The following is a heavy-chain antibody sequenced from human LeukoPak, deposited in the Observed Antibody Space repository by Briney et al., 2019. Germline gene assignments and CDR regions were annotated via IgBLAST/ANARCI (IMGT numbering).Heavy chain of an antibody. CDR2: SGSGGST. J-gene: IGHJ4*02. CDR3: AKDFWSGYYPKY. Sequence: QPGGSLRLSCAASGFTFSSYAMSWGRQAPGKGLEWVSGSGSGGSTHYADSVKGRFTISRDNSKNTLYLQMNSLRAEDTAVYYCAKDFWSGYYPKYWGQGTLVTVSS. V-gene: IGHV3-23*01. D-gene: IGHD3-3*01. CDR1: GFTFSSYA.